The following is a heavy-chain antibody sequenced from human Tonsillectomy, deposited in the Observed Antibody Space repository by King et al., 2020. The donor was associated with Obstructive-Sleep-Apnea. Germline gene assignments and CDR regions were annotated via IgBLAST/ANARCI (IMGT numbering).Heavy chain of an antibody. D-gene: IGHD3-10*01. Sequence: QLQESGPGLVKPSETLSLTCTVSGGSISTYYWSWLRQPPGKGLEWIGYIFYNGSTNYNPSLKNRVTMSVDTSKNQFSLKLSSVTAADTAVYYCARGGDYYGSGSYPRPVDYWGQGTLVTVSS. J-gene: IGHJ4*02. V-gene: IGHV4-59*01. CDR2: IFYNGST. CDR3: ARGGDYYGSGSYPRPVDY. CDR1: GGSISTYY.